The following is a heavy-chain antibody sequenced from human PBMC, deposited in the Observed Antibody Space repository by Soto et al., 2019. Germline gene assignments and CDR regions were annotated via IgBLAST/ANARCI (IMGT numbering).Heavy chain of an antibody. Sequence: VQLLESGGGLVQPGGSLRLSCVVSGFTFGSYAMSWVRQAPEKGPEWVAILGGNGFTTYYADSVKGRFTISGDKSKSTLFLQMNSLSADDTGVYYCAKALRPSLNFYYMDVWGRGTSVTVSS. D-gene: IGHD2-2*01. J-gene: IGHJ6*03. CDR2: LGGNGFTT. CDR1: GFTFGSYA. CDR3: AKALRPSLNFYYMDV. V-gene: IGHV3-23*01.